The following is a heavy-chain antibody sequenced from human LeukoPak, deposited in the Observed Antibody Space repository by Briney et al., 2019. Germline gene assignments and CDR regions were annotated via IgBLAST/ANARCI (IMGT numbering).Heavy chain of an antibody. J-gene: IGHJ4*02. Sequence: GGSLRLSCAASGFTFSSSAMSWVCQAPGKGLEWVSAISNNGGYTYYADSVQGRFTISRDTSKSTLCLQMNSLRAEDTAVYYCAKQLGYCSDGSCYFPYWGQGTLVTVSS. V-gene: IGHV3-23*01. CDR3: AKQLGYCSDGSCYFPY. D-gene: IGHD2-15*01. CDR1: GFTFSSSA. CDR2: ISNNGGYT.